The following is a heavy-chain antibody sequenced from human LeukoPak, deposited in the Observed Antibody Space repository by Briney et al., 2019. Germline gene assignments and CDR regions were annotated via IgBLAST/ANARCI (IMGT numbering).Heavy chain of an antibody. D-gene: IGHD2-8*02. CDR2: TNHIGST. CDR3: ARSRLWPTGTFDV. J-gene: IGHJ3*01. CDR1: GGSFRGYY. V-gene: IGHV4-34*01. Sequence: SETLSLTCGVIGGSFRGYYWSWIRQFPGKGLEWIGETNHIGSTNYSPSLKSRVTISVDTSKNQFSLKLFSPTAADTAVYFCARSRLWPTGTFDVWDQGAMVTVSS.